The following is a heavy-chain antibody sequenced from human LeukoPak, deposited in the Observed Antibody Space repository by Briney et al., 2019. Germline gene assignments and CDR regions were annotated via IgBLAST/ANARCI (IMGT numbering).Heavy chain of an antibody. CDR2: IYWNDDK. D-gene: IGHD1-26*01. V-gene: IGHV2-5*01. J-gene: IGHJ6*02. CDR1: GFSLSTRGVG. CDR3: ARVGYYYGMDV. Sequence: SGPTLVNPTQTLTLTCTFSGFSLSTRGVGVGWIRQPPGKALEWLALIYWNDDKRYSPSLKSRLTITKDTSKNQVVLTMTNMDPADTATHYCARVGYYYGMDVWGQGTTVTVSS.